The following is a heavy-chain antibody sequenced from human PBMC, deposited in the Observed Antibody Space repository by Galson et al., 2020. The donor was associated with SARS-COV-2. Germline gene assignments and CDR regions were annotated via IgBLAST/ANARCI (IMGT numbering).Heavy chain of an antibody. Sequence: ASVKVSCKASGYTFTSYGISWVRQAPGQGLEWMGWISAYNGNTNYAQKLQGRVTMTTDTSTSTAYMELRSLRSDDTAVYYCARDGGDYKINYDYYGMDVWGQGTTVTVSS. D-gene: IGHD4-17*01. CDR3: ARDGGDYKINYDYYGMDV. V-gene: IGHV1-18*01. CDR1: GYTFTSYG. J-gene: IGHJ6*02. CDR2: ISAYNGNT.